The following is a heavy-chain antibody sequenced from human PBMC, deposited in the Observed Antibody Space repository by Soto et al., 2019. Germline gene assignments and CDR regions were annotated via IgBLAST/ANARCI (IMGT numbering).Heavy chain of an antibody. CDR1: VYTFTSYA. Sequence: ASVKVSCKASVYTFTSYAMHWVRQAPGQRLEWMGWINAGNGNTKYSQKFQGRVTITRDTSASTAYMELSSLRSEDTAVYYCASRAAYCGGDCYWDDAFDIWGQGTMVTVSS. CDR3: ASRAAYCGGDCYWDDAFDI. D-gene: IGHD2-21*01. V-gene: IGHV1-3*01. J-gene: IGHJ3*02. CDR2: INAGNGNT.